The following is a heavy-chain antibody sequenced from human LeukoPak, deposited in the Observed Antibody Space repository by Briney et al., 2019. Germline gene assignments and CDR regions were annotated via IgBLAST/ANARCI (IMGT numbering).Heavy chain of an antibody. J-gene: IGHJ4*02. Sequence: GASVKVSCKASGGTFSSYAISWVRQAPGQGLEWMGRIIPILGIANYAQKFQGRVTITADKSTSTAYMELSSLRSEDTAVYYCAREADVYYDSSGYHLYYFDYWGQGTLVTVSS. CDR1: GGTFSSYA. D-gene: IGHD3-22*01. V-gene: IGHV1-69*04. CDR2: IIPILGIA. CDR3: AREADVYYDSSGYHLYYFDY.